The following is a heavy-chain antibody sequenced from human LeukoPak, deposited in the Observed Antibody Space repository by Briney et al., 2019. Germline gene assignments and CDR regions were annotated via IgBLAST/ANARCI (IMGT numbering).Heavy chain of an antibody. CDR3: AREYYDFWSGYTAYNWFDP. V-gene: IGHV1-18*01. J-gene: IGHJ5*02. Sequence: ASVKVSCKASGYTFTSYGFSWVRQAPGQGLEWMGWISAYNGNTNYAQKLQGRVTMTTDTSTSTAYMELRSLRSDDTAVYYCAREYYDFWSGYTAYNWFDPWGQGTLVTVSS. CDR2: ISAYNGNT. CDR1: GYTFTSYG. D-gene: IGHD3-3*01.